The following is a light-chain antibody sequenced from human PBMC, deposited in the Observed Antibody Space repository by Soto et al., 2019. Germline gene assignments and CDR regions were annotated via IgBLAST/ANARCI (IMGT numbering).Light chain of an antibody. V-gene: IGLV7-46*01. CDR2: NTS. CDR1: TGAVTSGHY. J-gene: IGLJ3*02. Sequence: VVTQEPSLTVSPGGTVTLTCGSSTGAVTSGHYPYWFQQKPGQAPRTLVYNTSDKHSWAPARFSGSLLGGKAALTLSGAQPEDEGEYYCLLSYSGARVFGGGTTVTVL. CDR3: LLSYSGARV.